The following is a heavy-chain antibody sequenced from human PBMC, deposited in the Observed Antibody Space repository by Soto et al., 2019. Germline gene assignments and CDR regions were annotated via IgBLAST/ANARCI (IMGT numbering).Heavy chain of an antibody. Sequence: PGESLKISCRTSGYRFTSYSIAWVRQMPGKGLEWMGIIFPSDSDTRYSPSFQGQVTISADRSTSTVFLQWASLKASDTAVYFCARKDKSGYLNWFDPCGQPTLLTVSS. CDR2: IFPSDSDT. D-gene: IGHD3-22*01. J-gene: IGHJ5*02. CDR1: GYRFTSYS. V-gene: IGHV5-51*01. CDR3: ARKDKSGYLNWFDP.